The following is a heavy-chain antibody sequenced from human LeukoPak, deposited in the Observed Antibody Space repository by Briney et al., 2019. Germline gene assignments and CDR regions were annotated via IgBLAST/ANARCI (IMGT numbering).Heavy chain of an antibody. V-gene: IGHV3-48*03. CDR2: ISSSGSTI. CDR3: ARDAFKIDI. CDR1: GFTFSSYE. Sequence: GGPLRLSCAAPGFTFSSYEMNWGRQAPGKGLEWVSYISSSGSTIYYADSVKGRFTISRDNAKNSLYLQMNSLRAEDTAVYYCARDAFKIDIWGQGTMVTVSS. J-gene: IGHJ3*02.